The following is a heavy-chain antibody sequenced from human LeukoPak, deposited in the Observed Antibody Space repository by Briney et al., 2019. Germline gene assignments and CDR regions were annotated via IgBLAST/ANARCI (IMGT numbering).Heavy chain of an antibody. Sequence: GGSLRLSCAASGFTFSSYAMRWVRQAPGKGPEWVSTISDSGGATYYADSVKGRFSISRDNSKNTLYLQMNSLRAEDTAVYYCAESAGSANFHYYCMDVWGKGTTVTVSS. V-gene: IGHV3-23*01. J-gene: IGHJ6*03. D-gene: IGHD2-2*01. CDR1: GFTFSSYA. CDR3: AESAGSANFHYYCMDV. CDR2: ISDSGGAT.